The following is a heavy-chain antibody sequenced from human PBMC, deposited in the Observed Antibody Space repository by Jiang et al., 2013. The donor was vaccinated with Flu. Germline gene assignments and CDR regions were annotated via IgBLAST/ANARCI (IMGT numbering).Heavy chain of an antibody. D-gene: IGHD5-12*01. J-gene: IGHJ4*02. CDR3: ASRNVDQAAFDY. CDR2: IYYSGST. V-gene: IGHV4-31*02. Sequence: LEWIGYIYYSGSTYYNPSLKSRVTISVDTSKNQFSLKLSSVTAADTAVYYCASRNVDQAAFDYWGQGTLVTVSS.